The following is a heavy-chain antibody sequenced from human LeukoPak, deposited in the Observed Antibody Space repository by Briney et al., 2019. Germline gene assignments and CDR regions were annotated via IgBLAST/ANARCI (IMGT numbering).Heavy chain of an antibody. CDR2: IKQDGSEK. CDR1: GFTFSSYW. V-gene: IGHV3-7*01. D-gene: IGHD1-14*01. CDR3: ARDDGIRTVDY. Sequence: GGSLRLSCSASGFTFSSYWTSWVRQAPGKGLEWMANIKQDGSEKYYVDSVKGRFTISRDNAENSLYLQMNSLRAEGTAVYYCARDDGIRTVDYWGQGTLVTVSS. J-gene: IGHJ4*02.